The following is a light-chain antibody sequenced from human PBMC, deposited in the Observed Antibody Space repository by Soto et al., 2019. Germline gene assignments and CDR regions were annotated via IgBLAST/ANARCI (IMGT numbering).Light chain of an antibody. Sequence: DIQMTQSPSTLSASVGDRGTITCLSSQSISSYLNWYQQKPGKAPKLLIYAASSLQSGVPSRFSGSGSGTDFTFTISCLQPEDFATYYCQQTYSTPGWTFGQGTKVDIK. CDR3: QQTYSTPGWT. V-gene: IGKV1-39*01. J-gene: IGKJ1*01. CDR1: QSISSY. CDR2: AAS.